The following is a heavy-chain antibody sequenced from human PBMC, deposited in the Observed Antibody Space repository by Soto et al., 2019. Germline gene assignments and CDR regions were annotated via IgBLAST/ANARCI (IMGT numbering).Heavy chain of an antibody. J-gene: IGHJ4*02. V-gene: IGHV3-23*01. CDR3: AKTGGKAADGTSQLDY. CDR1: SCG. Sequence: SCGLTIVQQTPGKGLEWVSAISGSGGSTYYADSVKGRFTISRDNSKNTLYLQMNSLRAEDTAVYYCAKTGGKAADGTSQLDYCAQGTLVTVSS. D-gene: IGHD6-13*01. CDR2: ISGSGGST.